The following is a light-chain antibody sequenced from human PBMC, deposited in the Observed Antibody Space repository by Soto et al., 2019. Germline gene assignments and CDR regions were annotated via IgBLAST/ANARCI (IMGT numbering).Light chain of an antibody. J-gene: IGKJ1*01. Sequence: GDRVTITCRASQGIGNWLAWYRQKPGKAPNLLIYDASSLESEVPSRFSGSGSGTEFTLTITSLQSDDFATYYCQQYDSYSWTFGQGTKVDIK. CDR1: QGIGNW. CDR3: QQYDSYSWT. V-gene: IGKV1-5*01. CDR2: DAS.